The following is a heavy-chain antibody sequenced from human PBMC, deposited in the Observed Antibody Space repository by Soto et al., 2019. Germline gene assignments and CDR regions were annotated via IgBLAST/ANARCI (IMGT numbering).Heavy chain of an antibody. V-gene: IGHV4-30-4*01. CDR1: GGSISSGDYY. Sequence: SETLSLTCTVSGGSISSGDYYWRWIRQPPGKGLEWIGYIYYSGSTYYNPSLKSRVTISVYTSKNQLSLKLSSVTAADTAVYYCASFFKVRGVQGAKIDYRGQGSLVPRSS. D-gene: IGHD3-10*01. CDR3: ASFFKVRGVQGAKIDY. J-gene: IGHJ4*02. CDR2: IYYSGST.